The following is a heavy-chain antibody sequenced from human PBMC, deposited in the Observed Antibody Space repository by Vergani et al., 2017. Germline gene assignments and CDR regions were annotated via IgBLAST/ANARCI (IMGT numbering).Heavy chain of an antibody. Sequence: EVQLVESGGGLVKPGGSLRLSCAASGFTFSSYSMNWVRQAPGKGLEWVSAIGGSGAGTYYADSVKGRFPISRDNSKNTRYLQRNSLRAEDTAVYYCARGYPGDYWGQGTLVTVSS. D-gene: IGHD1-1*01. CDR1: GFTFSSYS. CDR2: IGGSGAGT. V-gene: IGHV3-23*04. J-gene: IGHJ4*02. CDR3: ARGYPGDY.